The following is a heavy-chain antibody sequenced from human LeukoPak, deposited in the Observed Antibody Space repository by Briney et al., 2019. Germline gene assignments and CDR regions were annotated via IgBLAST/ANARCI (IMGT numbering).Heavy chain of an antibody. V-gene: IGHV1-2*02. Sequence: ASVKVSCKASGYTFTGYYMHWVRQAPGQGLEWMGWINPNRGGTNYAQKFQGRVTMTRDTSISTAYMDLSRLRSDDTAVYYCARVDNTVGAPYGMDVWGQGTTVTVSS. J-gene: IGHJ6*02. CDR1: GYTFTGYY. D-gene: IGHD1-26*01. CDR2: INPNRGGT. CDR3: ARVDNTVGAPYGMDV.